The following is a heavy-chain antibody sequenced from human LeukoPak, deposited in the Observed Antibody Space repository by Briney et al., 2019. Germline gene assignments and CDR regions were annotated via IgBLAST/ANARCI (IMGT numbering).Heavy chain of an antibody. V-gene: IGHV3-23*01. J-gene: IGHJ6*03. CDR1: GFAFSTFA. CDR2: XXXXXNTT. Sequence: GGSLRLSCAASGFAFSTFAMGWVRQSPGKGLXXXXXXXXXXNTTFYSDSVKGRFTISRDNSKNTLYLHMDSLRPDDTAIYYCTKELHVAVTVADYYYFYMDVWGRGTAVTVSS. D-gene: IGHD6-19*01. CDR3: TKELHVAVTVADYYYFYMDV.